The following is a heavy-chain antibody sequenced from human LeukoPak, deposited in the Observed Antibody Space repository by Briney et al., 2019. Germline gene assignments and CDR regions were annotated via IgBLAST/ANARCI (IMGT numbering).Heavy chain of an antibody. CDR2: INPDGSKV. D-gene: IGHD2-15*01. Sequence: GGSLRLSCAAYGFTFSNSWMTWVRQAPGKDLEWVATINPDGSKVAYVGSVKGRFTISRDNAKNSVYLQMSSLRVEETGVFYCERDRGYSSFDYWGQGALVAVSS. J-gene: IGHJ4*02. CDR1: GFTFSNSW. V-gene: IGHV3-7*01. CDR3: ERDRGYSSFDY.